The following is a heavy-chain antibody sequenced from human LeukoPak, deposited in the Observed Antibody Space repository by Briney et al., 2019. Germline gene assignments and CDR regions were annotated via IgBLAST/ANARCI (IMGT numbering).Heavy chain of an antibody. V-gene: IGHV1-18*01. CDR1: GYTLISYG. D-gene: IGHD6-25*01. Sequence: ASVKVSCKASGYTLISYGISWVRQAPGQGLEWMGWISAYNGNTNYAQKLQDRVTMTTDTSTSTAYMELRSLRSDDTAVYYCARASRYTSSGAYWGQGTLVTVPS. CDR2: ISAYNGNT. CDR3: ARASRYTSSGAY. J-gene: IGHJ4*02.